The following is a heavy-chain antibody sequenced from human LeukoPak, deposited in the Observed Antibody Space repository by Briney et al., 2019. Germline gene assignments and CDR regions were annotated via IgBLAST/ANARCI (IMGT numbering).Heavy chain of an antibody. CDR2: ISSSSSTI. CDR1: GFTFSSYS. CDR3: AEVSMDV. J-gene: IGHJ6*03. Sequence: GGSLRLSCAASGFTFSSYSMNWVRQAPGKGLEWVSYISSSSSTIYHADSVKGRFTISRDNAKNSQYLQMNSLRAEDTAVYYCAEVSMDVWGKGTTVTVSS. V-gene: IGHV3-48*01.